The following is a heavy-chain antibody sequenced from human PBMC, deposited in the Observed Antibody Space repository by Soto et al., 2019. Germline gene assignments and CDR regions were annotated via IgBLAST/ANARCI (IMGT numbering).Heavy chain of an antibody. V-gene: IGHV4-59*01. D-gene: IGHD2-15*01. Sequence: LSLTCTVSGGSISSYYWSWIRQPPGKGLEWIGYIYYSGSTNYNPSLKSGVTISVDTSKNQFSLKLSSVTAADTAVYYCARGGCSGGSCAFDYWGQGTLVTVSS. J-gene: IGHJ4*02. CDR3: ARGGCSGGSCAFDY. CDR2: IYYSGST. CDR1: GGSISSYY.